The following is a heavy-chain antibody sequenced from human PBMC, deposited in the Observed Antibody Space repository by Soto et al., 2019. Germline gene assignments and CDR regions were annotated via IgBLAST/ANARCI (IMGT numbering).Heavy chain of an antibody. D-gene: IGHD6-6*01. CDR2: ISAYNGNT. CDR3: ARVRINIAARPFDY. J-gene: IGHJ4*02. Sequence: QVQLVQSGAEVKKPGASVKVSCKASGYTFTSYGISWVRQAPGQGLEWMGWISAYNGNTNYAQKLQGRVTMTTDTPTSTAYMELRSLRSGETAVYYRARVRINIAARPFDYWGQGTLVTVSS. CDR1: GYTFTSYG. V-gene: IGHV1-18*04.